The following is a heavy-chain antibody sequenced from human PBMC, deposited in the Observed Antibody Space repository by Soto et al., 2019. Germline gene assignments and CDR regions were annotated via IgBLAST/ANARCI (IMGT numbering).Heavy chain of an antibody. CDR2: IIPIFGTA. V-gene: IGHV1-69*13. D-gene: IGHD3-22*01. J-gene: IGHJ3*02. Sequence: SVKVSCKASGGTFSSYAISWVRQAPGQGLEWMGGIIPIFGTANYAQKFQGRVTITADESTSTAYMELSSLRSEDTAVYYCASRSSGYYYAFDIWGQGTMVTVSS. CDR3: ASRSSGYYYAFDI. CDR1: GGTFSSYA.